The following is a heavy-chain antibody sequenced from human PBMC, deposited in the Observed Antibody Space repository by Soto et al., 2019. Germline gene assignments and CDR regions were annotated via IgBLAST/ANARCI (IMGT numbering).Heavy chain of an antibody. D-gene: IGHD6-19*01. J-gene: IGHJ6*02. CDR3: ARPFGSGYAMDV. CDR2: IYPGDSDT. V-gene: IGHV5-51*01. CDR1: GYNFPNHW. Sequence: PGESLKISCKGSGYNFPNHWIAWVRQMPGKGLECMGLIYPGDSDTRYSPSFEGQVTISADKSISTAFLQWSSLKASDTAMYHCARPFGSGYAMDVWGQGTTVTVSS.